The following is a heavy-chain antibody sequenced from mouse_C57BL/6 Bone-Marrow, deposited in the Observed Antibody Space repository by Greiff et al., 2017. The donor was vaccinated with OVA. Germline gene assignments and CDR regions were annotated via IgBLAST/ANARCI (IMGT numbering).Heavy chain of an antibody. CDR2: IHPNSGST. J-gene: IGHJ3*01. CDR1: GYTFTSYW. D-gene: IGHD2-5*01. Sequence: QVQLQQPGAELVKPGASVKLSCKASGYTFTSYWMHWVKQRPGQGLEWIGMIHPNSGSTNYNEKFKSKATLTVDKSSSTAYMQLSSLTSEDSAVYVCAAYYSNYVPFAYWGQGTLVTVSA. CDR3: AAYYSNYVPFAY. V-gene: IGHV1-64*01.